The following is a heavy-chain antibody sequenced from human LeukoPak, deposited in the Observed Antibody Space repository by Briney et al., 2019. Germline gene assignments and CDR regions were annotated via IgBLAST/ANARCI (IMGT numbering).Heavy chain of an antibody. D-gene: IGHD1-26*01. J-gene: IGHJ3*02. CDR2: MNSNSGNS. Sequence: ASVKVSCKASGYTFTSYDFNWLRQATGRGLEWMGWMNSNSGNSGYAQKFPGRVTITRNTSISTAYMELSSLRSEDTAVYYCARAWAAADAFDIWGQGTMVTVSS. V-gene: IGHV1-8*03. CDR1: GYTFTSYD. CDR3: ARAWAAADAFDI.